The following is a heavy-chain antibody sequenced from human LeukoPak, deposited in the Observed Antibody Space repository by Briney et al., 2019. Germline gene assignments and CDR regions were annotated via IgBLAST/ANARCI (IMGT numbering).Heavy chain of an antibody. CDR3: AKDMVRGVYYYGMDV. J-gene: IGHJ6*02. CDR1: GFTFSSHS. V-gene: IGHV3-23*01. D-gene: IGHD3-10*01. CDR2: ISGSGGST. Sequence: AGGSLRLSCAASGFTFSSHSMNWVRQAPGKGLEWVSAISGSGGSTYYADSVKGRFTISRDNSKNTLYLQMNSLRAEDTAVYYCAKDMVRGVYYYGMDVWGQGTTVTVSS.